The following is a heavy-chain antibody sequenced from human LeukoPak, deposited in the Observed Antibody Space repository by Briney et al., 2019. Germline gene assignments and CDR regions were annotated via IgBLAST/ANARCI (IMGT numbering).Heavy chain of an antibody. D-gene: IGHD5-12*01. CDR2: IDPYTGNT. J-gene: IGHJ1*01. CDR1: GYTFVGYY. CDR3: AREYSASEH. Sequence: VASVKVSCKASGYTFVGYYLHWVRQAPGQGLEWMAWIDPYTGNTYYAQKFQGRITVTRDTSISTTYMELSWLTSDDTALYYCAREYSASEHWGQGTLVTVSS. V-gene: IGHV1-2*02.